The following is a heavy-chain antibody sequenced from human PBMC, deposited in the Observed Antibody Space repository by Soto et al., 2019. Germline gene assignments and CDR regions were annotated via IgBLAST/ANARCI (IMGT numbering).Heavy chain of an antibody. CDR2: ISYDGSNK. J-gene: IGHJ4*02. Sequence: GGSLRLSCAASGFTFSSYGMHWVRQAPGKGLEWVAVISYDGSNKYYADSVKGRFTISRDNSKNTLYLQMNSLRAEDTAVYYCAKDHHPSYYYDSSGYLFDYWGQGTLVTVSS. V-gene: IGHV3-30*18. CDR3: AKDHHPSYYYDSSGYLFDY. CDR1: GFTFSSYG. D-gene: IGHD3-22*01.